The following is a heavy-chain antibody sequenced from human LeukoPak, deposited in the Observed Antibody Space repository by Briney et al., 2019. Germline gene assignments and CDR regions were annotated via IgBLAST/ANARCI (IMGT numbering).Heavy chain of an antibody. CDR2: IHPNSGNT. Sequence: ASVKVSCKPSGYSFNNYDISWLRQASGQGLEWVGWIHPNSGNTDYPQKFQGRVTITRDTSKRMAYMELSRLRSDDTAIYYCARGGRYLPFWGQGTMVIVSS. J-gene: IGHJ3*01. CDR1: GYSFNNYD. D-gene: IGHD3-16*02. CDR3: ARGGRYLPF. V-gene: IGHV1-8*03.